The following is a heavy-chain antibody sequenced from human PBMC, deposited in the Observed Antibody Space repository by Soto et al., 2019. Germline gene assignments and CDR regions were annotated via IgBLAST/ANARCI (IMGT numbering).Heavy chain of an antibody. D-gene: IGHD3-3*01. CDR2: INAGNGNT. CDR3: ARENYDFWSGLNWFDP. J-gene: IGHJ5*02. Sequence: ASVKVSCKASGYTFTSYAMHWVRQAPGQRLEWMGWINAGNGNTKYSQKFQGRVTITRDTSASTAYMELSSLRSEDTAVYYCARENYDFWSGLNWFDPWGQGTLVTVSS. CDR1: GYTFTSYA. V-gene: IGHV1-3*01.